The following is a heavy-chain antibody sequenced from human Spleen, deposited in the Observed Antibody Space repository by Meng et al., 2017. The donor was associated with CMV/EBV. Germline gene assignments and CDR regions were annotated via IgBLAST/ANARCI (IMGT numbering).Heavy chain of an antibody. Sequence: GGSLRLSCAASGFTFSSYALTWVRLAPGKGLEWVSLIYSGERTYYADSVKGRFTISRDNSKNTVYLQMNSLRAEDTAVYYCAGRDYYFDYWGQGTLVTVSS. D-gene: IGHD2-21*01. J-gene: IGHJ4*02. CDR2: IYSGERT. CDR3: AGRDYYFDY. CDR1: GFTFSSYA. V-gene: IGHV3-53*01.